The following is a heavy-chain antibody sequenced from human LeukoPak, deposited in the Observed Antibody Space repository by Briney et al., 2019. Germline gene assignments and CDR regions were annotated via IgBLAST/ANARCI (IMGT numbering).Heavy chain of an antibody. Sequence: PSETLSLTCTVSGASLSSYFWSWIRQPPGKGLEYIGYIYYGGSTNYNPSLKSRVTISIGTSKNQFSLKLNSVTAADTAVYYCARGGDMSGTIIDYWGQGTLVTVSS. D-gene: IGHD3-22*01. CDR3: ARGGDMSGTIIDY. CDR2: IYYGGST. J-gene: IGHJ4*02. CDR1: GASLSSYF. V-gene: IGHV4-59*01.